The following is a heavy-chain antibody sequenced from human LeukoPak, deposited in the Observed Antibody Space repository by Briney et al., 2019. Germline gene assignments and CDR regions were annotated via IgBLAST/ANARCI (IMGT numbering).Heavy chain of an antibody. J-gene: IGHJ4*02. CDR1: GYTFTGYY. V-gene: IGHV1-2*02. D-gene: IGHD1-20*01. CDR2: INPNSGGT. CDR3: ARTPYNWNFFDY. Sequence: ASVKVSCKASGYTFTGYYMHWVRQAPGQGLEWMGGINPNSGGTNYAQKFQGRVTMTRDTSISTAYMELSRLRSDDTAVYYCARTPYNWNFFDYWGQGTLVTVSS.